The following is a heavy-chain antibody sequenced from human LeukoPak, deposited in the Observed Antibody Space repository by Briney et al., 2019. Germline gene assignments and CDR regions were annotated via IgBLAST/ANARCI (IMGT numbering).Heavy chain of an antibody. V-gene: IGHV3-30-3*01. CDR2: ISYDGSNK. CDR1: GFTFSSYA. Sequence: GGSLRLSCAASGFTFSSYAMHWVRQAPGKGLEWVAVISYDGSNKYYADSVKGRFTISRDNSKNTLYLQMNSLRAEDTAVYYCARGKYCTSTSCYNPVDYFEYWGQGTLVTVSS. J-gene: IGHJ4*02. CDR3: ARGKYCTSTSCYNPVDYFEY. D-gene: IGHD2-2*02.